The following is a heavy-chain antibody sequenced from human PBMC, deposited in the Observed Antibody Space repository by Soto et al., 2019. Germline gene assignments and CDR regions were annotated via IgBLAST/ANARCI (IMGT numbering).Heavy chain of an antibody. D-gene: IGHD3-3*01. Sequence: GGSLRLSCAASGFTFSSYAMSWVRQAPGKGLEWVSAISGSGGSTYYADSVKGRFTISRDNSKNTLYLQMNSLRAEDTAVYYCAKVAYGAYYDFWSGYPMDVWGQGTTVTVSS. CDR1: GFTFSSYA. V-gene: IGHV3-23*01. J-gene: IGHJ6*02. CDR3: AKVAYGAYYDFWSGYPMDV. CDR2: ISGSGGST.